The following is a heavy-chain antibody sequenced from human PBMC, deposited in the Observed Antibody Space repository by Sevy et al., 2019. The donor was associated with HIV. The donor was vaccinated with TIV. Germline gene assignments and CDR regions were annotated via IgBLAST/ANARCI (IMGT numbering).Heavy chain of an antibody. D-gene: IGHD2-21*02. CDR2: ISSNIRTI. Sequence: GGSLRLSCAASGFTFSSYSINWVRQAPGKGLEWVSYISSNIRTIYYADSVKGRFTISRDNAKNSLYLQMNSLRDEDTAVYFCARGRCGGDCFRDAFDIWGPRTMVTVSS. V-gene: IGHV3-48*02. CDR3: ARGRCGGDCFRDAFDI. CDR1: GFTFSSYS. J-gene: IGHJ3*02.